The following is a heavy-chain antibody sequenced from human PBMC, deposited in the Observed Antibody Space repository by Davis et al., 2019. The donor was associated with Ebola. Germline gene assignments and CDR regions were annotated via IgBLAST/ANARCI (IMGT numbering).Heavy chain of an antibody. V-gene: IGHV4-59*02. J-gene: IGHJ5*02. Sequence: SQTLSPTCLLSGASATFAYRNWLRQSPGTGLEWIAYKYNSGSSSYNPSLKSRVTISVDPSKNQVSLKVTSVTAADTAIYYCARHVTISWFDPWGQGTLVTVSS. D-gene: IGHD3-3*02. CDR2: KYNSGSS. CDR1: GASATFAY. CDR3: ARHVTISWFDP.